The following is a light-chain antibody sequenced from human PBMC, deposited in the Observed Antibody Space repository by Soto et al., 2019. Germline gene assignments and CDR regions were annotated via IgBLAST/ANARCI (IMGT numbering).Light chain of an antibody. CDR3: CSYAGSYPGV. CDR1: SSDVGGYNY. Sequence: QSALTQPRSVSGSPGPSVTISCTGTSSDVGGYNYVSWYQQHPGKAPKLMIYDVSKRPSGVPDRFSGSKSGNTACLTISGLQAEDEADYYCCSYAGSYPGVFGGGTKLTVL. CDR2: DVS. J-gene: IGLJ2*01. V-gene: IGLV2-11*01.